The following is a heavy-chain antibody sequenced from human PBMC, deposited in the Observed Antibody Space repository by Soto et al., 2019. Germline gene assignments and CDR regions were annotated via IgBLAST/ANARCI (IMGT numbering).Heavy chain of an antibody. CDR3: VTGYSSSSDRYYYGMDV. CDR1: GFTFSIYA. V-gene: IGHV3-64D*08. J-gene: IGHJ6*01. D-gene: IGHD6-13*01. CDR2: ISSNGGST. Sequence: PGGSLRLSCSASGFTFSIYAMHWFRQAPGRGLEYVSAISSNGGSTYYADSVKGRFTISRDNSKNTLYLQMSSLRAEDTAVYYCVTGYSSSSDRYYYGMDVWGQGTTVTVSS.